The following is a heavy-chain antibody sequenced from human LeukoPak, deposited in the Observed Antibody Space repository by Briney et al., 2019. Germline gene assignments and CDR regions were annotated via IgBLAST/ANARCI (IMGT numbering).Heavy chain of an antibody. CDR1: GFTFDDYA. CDR2: ISWNSGSI. V-gene: IGHV3-9*01. D-gene: IGHD3-22*01. Sequence: GGSLRLSCEASGFTFDDYAMHWVRHAPGKGLEWVSGISWNSGSIGYADSVKGRFTISRDNAKNSLYLQMNSLRAEDTALYYCAKDYASSGYYIHTWGQGTLVTVSS. J-gene: IGHJ5*02. CDR3: AKDYASSGYYIHT.